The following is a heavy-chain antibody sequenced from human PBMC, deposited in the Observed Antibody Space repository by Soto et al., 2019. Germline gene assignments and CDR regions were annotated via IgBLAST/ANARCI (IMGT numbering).Heavy chain of an antibody. J-gene: IGHJ4*02. CDR1: GFKFKNYW. CDR2: IKEDGSEK. D-gene: IGHD1-1*01. Sequence: EMQLVESGGGLVQPGGSLRISCAASGFKFKNYWMSWVRQAPGKGLEWVASIKEDGSEKYYVDSVKGRFTVSRDNARNSLFLQMNDLRADDTAFYYCVTGHWQHEFWAQGTLVIVSS. CDR3: VTGHWQHEF. V-gene: IGHV3-7*03.